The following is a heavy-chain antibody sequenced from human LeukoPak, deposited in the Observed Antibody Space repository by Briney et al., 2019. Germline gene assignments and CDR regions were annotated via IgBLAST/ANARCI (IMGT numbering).Heavy chain of an antibody. D-gene: IGHD6-6*01. V-gene: IGHV3-23*01. J-gene: IGHJ4*02. CDR3: ARREYSSSSFHFDS. CDR1: GFTFSSSA. Sequence: GGSLRLSCAASGFTFSSSAMTWVRQAPGKGLEWVSTIAVDGGATNYADSVKGRFTISRDNSRNTLYLQMNSLRAEDTAVYYCARREYSSSSFHFDSWGQGTRVIVSS. CDR2: IAVDGGAT.